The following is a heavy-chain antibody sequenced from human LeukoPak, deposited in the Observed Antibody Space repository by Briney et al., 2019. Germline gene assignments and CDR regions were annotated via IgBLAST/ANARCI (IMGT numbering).Heavy chain of an antibody. CDR1: GGTFSSYA. Sequence: GASVKVSCKASGGTFSSYAISWVRQAPGQGLEWMGGIIPIFGTANYAQKFQGRVTITTDESTSTAYMELSSLRSEDTAVYYCARDPVAWFDPWGQGTLVTVSS. CDR2: IIPIFGTA. J-gene: IGHJ5*02. V-gene: IGHV1-69*05. CDR3: ARDPVAWFDP.